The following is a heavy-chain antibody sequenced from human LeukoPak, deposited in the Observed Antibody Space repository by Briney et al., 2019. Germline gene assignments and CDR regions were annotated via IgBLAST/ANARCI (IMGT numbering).Heavy chain of an antibody. D-gene: IGHD3-10*01. J-gene: IGHJ4*02. Sequence: GGSLRLSCAASGFTFSSYSMNWVRQAPGKGLEWVSSISSSSSYIYYADSVKGRFTISRDNAKNSLYLQMNSLRAEDRAVYYCARDPLTMVRGVNDYWGQGTLVTVSS. V-gene: IGHV3-21*01. CDR3: ARDPLTMVRGVNDY. CDR2: ISSSSSYI. CDR1: GFTFSSYS.